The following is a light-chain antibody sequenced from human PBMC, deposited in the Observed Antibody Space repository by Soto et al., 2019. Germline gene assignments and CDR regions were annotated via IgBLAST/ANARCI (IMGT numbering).Light chain of an antibody. J-gene: IGKJ1*01. V-gene: IGKV1-16*02. CDR1: RDISYY. CDR3: VQYNTYPRT. CDR2: AAS. Sequence: DIPMTQSPSSLSVSVGDSVTITCRASRDISYYLAWIQQKPGKSPTSLIYAASSLQSGVPPKFSGSGSGTDFTLTISSLQPEDLATYYCVQYNTYPRTFGQGTKVEIK.